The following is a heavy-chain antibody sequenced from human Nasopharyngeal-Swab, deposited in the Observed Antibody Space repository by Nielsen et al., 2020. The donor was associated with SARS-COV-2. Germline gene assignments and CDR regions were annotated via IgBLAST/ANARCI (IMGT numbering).Heavy chain of an antibody. CDR2: ISSDSST. D-gene: IGHD6-13*01. CDR1: GFTVSSKY. J-gene: IGHJ4*02. CDR3: ARGHSPGYSSSWTFDY. V-gene: IGHV3-53*01. Sequence: GGSLRLSCAASGFTVSSKYMSWVRQAPGKGLKWVSLISSDSSTYYADSVKGRFTISRDNAKNTLYLQMNSLRAEDTAVYYCARGHSPGYSSSWTFDYWGQGTLVTVSS.